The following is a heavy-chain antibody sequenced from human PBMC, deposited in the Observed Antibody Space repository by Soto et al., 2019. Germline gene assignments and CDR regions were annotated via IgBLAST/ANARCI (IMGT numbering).Heavy chain of an antibody. J-gene: IGHJ5*02. CDR3: ARDRRPTHWYSSGWGVWFDP. V-gene: IGHV1-69*13. CDR1: GGTFSSYA. D-gene: IGHD6-19*01. CDR2: IIPIFGTA. Sequence: GASVKVSCKASGGTFSSYAISWVRQAPGQGLEWMGGIIPIFGTANYAQKFQGRVTITADESTSTAYMELSSLRSEDTAVYYCARDRRPTHWYSSGWGVWFDPWGQGTLVTVSS.